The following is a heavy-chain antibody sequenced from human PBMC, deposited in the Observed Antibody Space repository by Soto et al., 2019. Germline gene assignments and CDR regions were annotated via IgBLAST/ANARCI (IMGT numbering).Heavy chain of an antibody. J-gene: IGHJ6*02. CDR3: AKDSGGLRDYYYYGMDV. Sequence: ASVKVSCKASGYTFTSYAMHWVRQAPGQRLEWMGWINAGNGNTKYSQKFQGRVTITRDTSASTAYMELSSLRSEDTAVYYCAKDSGGLRDYYYYGMDVWGQRTKVTVSS. CDR2: INAGNGNT. V-gene: IGHV1-3*01. D-gene: IGHD3-16*01. CDR1: GYTFTSYA.